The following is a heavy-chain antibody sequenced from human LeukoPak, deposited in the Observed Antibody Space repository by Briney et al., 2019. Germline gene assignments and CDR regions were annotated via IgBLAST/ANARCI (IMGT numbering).Heavy chain of an antibody. CDR3: ARSTVTPHYYYYYMDV. J-gene: IGHJ6*03. Sequence: ASVKVSCKASGYTFTGYYMHWVRQAPGQGLEWMGWINPNSGGTNYAQKFQGRVTMTRDTSISTAYMELSRLRSDDTAVYYCARSTVTPHYYYYYMDVWGKGTTVTVSS. CDR2: INPNSGGT. D-gene: IGHD4-17*01. CDR1: GYTFTGYY. V-gene: IGHV1-2*02.